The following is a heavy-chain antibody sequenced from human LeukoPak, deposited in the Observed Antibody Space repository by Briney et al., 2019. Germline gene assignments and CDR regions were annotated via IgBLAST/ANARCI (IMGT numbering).Heavy chain of an antibody. CDR3: AKPRSGSYDFDY. J-gene: IGHJ4*02. Sequence: GGSLRLSCAASGFTFSSYAMSWVRQAPGKGQQWVSAISGRGGSTYYADSVKGRFTISRDNSKNTLYLQMNSLRAEDTAVYYYAKPRSGSYDFDYWGQGTLVTVSS. CDR1: GFTFSSYA. D-gene: IGHD1-26*01. V-gene: IGHV3-23*01. CDR2: ISGRGGST.